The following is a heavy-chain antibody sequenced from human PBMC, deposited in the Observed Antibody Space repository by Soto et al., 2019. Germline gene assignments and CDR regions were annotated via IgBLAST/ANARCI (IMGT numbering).Heavy chain of an antibody. CDR3: ARESSSTQYFDY. CDR1: GYTFTSYY. D-gene: IGHD6-13*01. Sequence: QVQLEQSGAEVKKPGASMKVSCQASGYTFTSYYIHWVRQAPGQGLEWMGVSHVGPDTTMYAQKLQGRVTMTRDTSTSTVYMELSSLISEDTAVYFCARESSSTQYFDYWGQGTLVTVSS. J-gene: IGHJ4*02. V-gene: IGHV1-46*01. CDR2: SHVGPDTT.